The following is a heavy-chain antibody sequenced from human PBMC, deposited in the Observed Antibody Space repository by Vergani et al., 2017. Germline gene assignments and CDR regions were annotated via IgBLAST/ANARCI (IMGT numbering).Heavy chain of an antibody. Sequence: EVQLVESGGGLVQPGGSLRLSCAASGFTFSSYWMSWVRQAPGKGLEWVANIKQDGSEKYYVDSVKGRFTISRDNAKNSLYLQMNSLRAEDTAVYYCARDQPXAFGADYYGSGSYHGDYGMDVWGQGTTVTVSS. V-gene: IGHV3-7*03. CDR3: ARDQPXAFGADYYGSGSYHGDYGMDV. J-gene: IGHJ6*02. CDR1: GFTFSSYW. D-gene: IGHD3-10*01. CDR2: IKQDGSEK.